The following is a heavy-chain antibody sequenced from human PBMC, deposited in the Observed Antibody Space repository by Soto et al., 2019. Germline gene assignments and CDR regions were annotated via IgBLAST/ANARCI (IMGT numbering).Heavy chain of an antibody. Sequence: QVQLVESGGGVVQPGRSLRLSCTTSGFTFSSYAMHWVRQAPGKGLEWVALISHDGTKKYSADSVKGRFTISRDDSKSTLYLQMNNLRAEDTAVYYCATEYSSGWYDYCDFWGQGTLVTVSS. CDR2: ISHDGTKK. CDR3: ATEYSSGWYDYCDF. D-gene: IGHD6-19*01. CDR1: GFTFSSYA. J-gene: IGHJ4*02. V-gene: IGHV3-30*03.